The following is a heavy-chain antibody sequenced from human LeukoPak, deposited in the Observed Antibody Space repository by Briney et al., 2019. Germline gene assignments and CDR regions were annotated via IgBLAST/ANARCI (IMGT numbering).Heavy chain of an antibody. CDR3: ARVLYYYGSGSYYYYYYMDV. V-gene: IGHV1-69*13. Sequence: SVKVSCKASGGTFSSYAIGWVRQAPGQGLEWMGGIIPIFGTANYAQKFQGRVTITADESTSTAYMELSSLRSEDTAVYYCARVLYYYGSGSYYYYYYMDVWGKGTTVTISS. CDR2: IIPIFGTA. J-gene: IGHJ6*03. D-gene: IGHD3-10*01. CDR1: GGTFSSYA.